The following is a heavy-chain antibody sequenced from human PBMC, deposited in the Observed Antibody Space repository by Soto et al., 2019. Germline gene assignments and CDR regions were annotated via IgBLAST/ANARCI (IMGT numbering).Heavy chain of an antibody. CDR1: GDTFTASY. D-gene: IGHD2-15*01. Sequence: ASVKVSCKASGDTFTASYIHWVRQAPGQGFEWMGWINPKSGGTKYPQKFQGRVTMTRDTSLSTVYMTLTSLRADDTAVYYCTKDVLYCGGGSCLVGPSYTFDHWGQGTLVTV. CDR3: TKDVLYCGGGSCLVGPSYTFDH. V-gene: IGHV1-2*02. CDR2: INPKSGGT. J-gene: IGHJ4*02.